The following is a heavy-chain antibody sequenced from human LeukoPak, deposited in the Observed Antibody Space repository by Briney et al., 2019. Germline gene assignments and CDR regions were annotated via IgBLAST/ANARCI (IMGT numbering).Heavy chain of an antibody. Sequence: SETLSLTCTVSGGSISSYYWSWIRQPPGKGLEWIGSIYYSGSTYYNPSLKSRVTISVDTSKNQFSLKLSSVTAADTAAYYCATRVWFGELFWFDPWGQGTLVTVSS. CDR2: IYYSGST. CDR3: ATRVWFGELFWFDP. CDR1: GGSISSYY. V-gene: IGHV4-59*04. D-gene: IGHD3-10*01. J-gene: IGHJ5*02.